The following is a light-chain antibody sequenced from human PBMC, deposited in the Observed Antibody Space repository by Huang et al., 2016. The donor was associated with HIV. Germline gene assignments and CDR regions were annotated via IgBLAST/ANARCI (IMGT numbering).Light chain of an antibody. V-gene: IGKV2-28*01. Sequence: DVVMTQSPLSLPVPPGEPASISCRSSQSLRHRNGLNYLDWYLQKPGQSPQLLIHLASSRTSGVADRFSGGGSGTDFSLNISRVEAEDAGIYYCMEALQTPYTFGQGTKLEIK. CDR1: QSLRHRNGLNY. CDR3: MEALQTPYT. CDR2: LAS. J-gene: IGKJ2*01.